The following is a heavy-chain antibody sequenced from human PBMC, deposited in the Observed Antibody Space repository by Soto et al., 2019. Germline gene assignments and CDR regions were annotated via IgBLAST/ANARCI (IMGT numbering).Heavy chain of an antibody. D-gene: IGHD3-22*01. V-gene: IGHV3-48*02. J-gene: IGHJ3*02. CDR2: ISRSSSTR. CDR3: ASEAAYDSSGHGAFDI. Sequence: GVTIRRPCSVCGIPLSRYSRKPICPGVLNGLQRVSYISRSSSTRYYADSVKGRFTISRDNSKNSLYLQMISLIDEDTAVYYCASEAAYDSSGHGAFDIWGQGTMVTVSS. CDR1: GIPLSRYS.